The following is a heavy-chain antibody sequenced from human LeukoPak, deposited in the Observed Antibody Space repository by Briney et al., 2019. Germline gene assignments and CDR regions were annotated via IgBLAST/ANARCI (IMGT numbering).Heavy chain of an antibody. D-gene: IGHD3-22*01. Sequence: PEGSLRLSCAASGFTFSNYQMNWVRQAPGKGLEWVSYISSDGKTVNYADSVEGRFTISRDNAKYSLFLQLNSLRGEDMAVYYCARGYYDSGTSYYFDYWGQGTLVTVSS. J-gene: IGHJ4*02. CDR1: GFTFSNYQ. CDR2: ISSDGKTV. V-gene: IGHV3-48*03. CDR3: ARGYYDSGTSYYFDY.